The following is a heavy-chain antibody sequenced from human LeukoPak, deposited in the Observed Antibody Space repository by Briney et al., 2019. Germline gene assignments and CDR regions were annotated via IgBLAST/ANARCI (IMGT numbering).Heavy chain of an antibody. CDR3: ATRLGYCSGGSCYPFDAFDI. CDR1: GGSISSSSYY. V-gene: IGHV4-39*01. Sequence: SETLSLTCTVSGGSISSSSYYWGWIRQPPGKGLEWIGSIYYSGSTYCNPPLKSRVTISVDTSKNQFSLKLSSVTAADTAVYYCATRLGYCSGGSCYPFDAFDIWGQGTMVTVSS. J-gene: IGHJ3*02. CDR2: IYYSGST. D-gene: IGHD2-15*01.